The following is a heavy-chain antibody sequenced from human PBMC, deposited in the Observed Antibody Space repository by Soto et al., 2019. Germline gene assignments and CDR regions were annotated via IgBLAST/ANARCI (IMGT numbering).Heavy chain of an antibody. CDR1: GFTFSSYA. V-gene: IGHV3-30-3*01. CDR2: ISYDGSNK. J-gene: IGHJ4*02. D-gene: IGHD1-26*01. Sequence: GSLRLSCAASGFTFSSYAMHWVRQAPGKGLEWVAVISYDGSNKYYADSVKGRFTISRDNSKNTLYLQMNSLRAEDTAVYYCARDRYSGSYQDYWGQGTLVTVSS. CDR3: ARDRYSGSYQDY.